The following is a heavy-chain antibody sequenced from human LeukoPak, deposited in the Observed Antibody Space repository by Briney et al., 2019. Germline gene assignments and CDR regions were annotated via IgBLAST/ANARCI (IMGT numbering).Heavy chain of an antibody. CDR3: ARQTGSGLFILP. CDR1: GGSISSYY. CDR2: IYYSGNT. D-gene: IGHD3/OR15-3a*01. J-gene: IGHJ4*02. Sequence: PSETLSLTCTVSGGSISSYYWSWIRQPPGKGLEWIGSIYYSGNTYYNASLKSQVSISIDTSKNQFSLKLTSVTAADTAVYYCARQTGSGLFILPGGQGTLVTVSS. V-gene: IGHV4-39*01.